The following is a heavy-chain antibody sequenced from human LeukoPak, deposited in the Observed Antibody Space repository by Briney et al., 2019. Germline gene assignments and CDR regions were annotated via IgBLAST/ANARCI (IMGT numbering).Heavy chain of an antibody. CDR2: ISYDGSIK. J-gene: IGHJ4*02. CDR3: ARDLSEEYSIDY. V-gene: IGHV3-30-3*01. CDR1: GFTFSGYA. D-gene: IGHD2-15*01. Sequence: GRSLRLSCAASGFTFSGYAIHWVRQAPGKGLEWVAFISYDGSIKYYADSVKGRCTISRDNSKNTLNLQINSLRAEDTAVYYCARDLSEEYSIDYWGQGTLVTVSS.